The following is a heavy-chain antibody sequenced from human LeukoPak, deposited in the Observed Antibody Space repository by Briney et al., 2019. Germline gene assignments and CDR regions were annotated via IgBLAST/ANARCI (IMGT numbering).Heavy chain of an antibody. Sequence: GGSLRLSCAASGFTFSSYGMHWVRQAPGKGLEWVAVISYDGSNKYYADSVKGRFTISRDNSKNTLYLQMNSLRAEGTAVYYCANIAESIHYDILTAQNGFDYWGQGTLVTVSS. V-gene: IGHV3-30*18. CDR3: ANIAESIHYDILTAQNGFDY. CDR1: GFTFSSYG. J-gene: IGHJ4*02. CDR2: ISYDGSNK. D-gene: IGHD3-9*01.